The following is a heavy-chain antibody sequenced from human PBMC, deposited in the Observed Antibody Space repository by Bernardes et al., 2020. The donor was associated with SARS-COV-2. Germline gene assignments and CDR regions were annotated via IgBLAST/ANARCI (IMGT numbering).Heavy chain of an antibody. V-gene: IGHV1-18*04. CDR1: GYIFSSYA. Sequence: ASVKVSCRASGYIFSSYAISWVRQAPGQGLEWMGWISAYNGDTSYARKLQGRVIMTTDTSTSTAYMELRSLRSDDTAVYYCARDGDIAMAAAGDYWGQGTLVTVSS. D-gene: IGHD6-19*01. CDR3: ARDGDIAMAAAGDY. CDR2: ISAYNGDT. J-gene: IGHJ4*02.